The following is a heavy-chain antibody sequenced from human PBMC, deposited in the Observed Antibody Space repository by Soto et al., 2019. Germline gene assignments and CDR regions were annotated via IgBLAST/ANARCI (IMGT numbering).Heavy chain of an antibody. D-gene: IGHD1-26*01. CDR1: GGSISSYY. J-gene: IGHJ6*02. Sequence: SETLSLTCTVSGGSISSYYWSWIRQPAGKGLEWIGRIYTSGSTNYNPSLKSRVTMSVDTSKNQFSLKLSSVTAADTAVYYCAGSGSYGLYYYYGMDVWGQGTTVTVSS. CDR3: AGSGSYGLYYYYGMDV. V-gene: IGHV4-4*07. CDR2: IYTSGST.